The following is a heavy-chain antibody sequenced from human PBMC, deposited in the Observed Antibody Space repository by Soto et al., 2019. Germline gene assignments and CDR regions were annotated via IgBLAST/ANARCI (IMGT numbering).Heavy chain of an antibody. J-gene: IGHJ5*02. CDR3: VRGGSNYAS. CDR2: IKPDESEK. D-gene: IGHD4-4*01. CDR1: GFTFSDSW. V-gene: IGHV3-7*01. Sequence: EVQLVESGGGLVQPGGSLRLPCTPFGFTFSDSWLTWFRQAPGKGLEWVARIKPDESEKKYADSVKGRFSISRDNAKNSMYLQMDSLRGEDTAVYYCVRGGSNYASWGQGTLVTVSS.